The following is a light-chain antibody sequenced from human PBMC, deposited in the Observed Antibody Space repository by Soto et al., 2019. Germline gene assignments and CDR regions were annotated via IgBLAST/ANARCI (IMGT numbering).Light chain of an antibody. CDR2: DAA. J-gene: IGKJ3*01. CDR1: QSVPSNY. V-gene: IGKV3-20*01. CDR3: QQHHGSPFT. Sequence: EIVWTQSPGTLSLSPGERATLSCRASQSVPSNYLAWYQQKPGQAPRLLIHDAASRATGIPDRFSGSGSGTDFTLTISRLEPEDFAVYYCQQHHGSPFTFGPGTKVDIK.